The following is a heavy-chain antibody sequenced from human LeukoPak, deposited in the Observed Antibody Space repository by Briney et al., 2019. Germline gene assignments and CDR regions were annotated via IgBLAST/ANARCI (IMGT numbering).Heavy chain of an antibody. D-gene: IGHD6-13*01. CDR1: GFIFSTYG. J-gene: IGHJ4*02. Sequence: GGSLRLSCAASGFIFSTYGMYWVRQAPGKGLEWVAFIRHDGSIKNYADSVKGRSTISRDNSKNTLYLQMNSLRAEDTAVYYCAILPGYSSGWYEVNYWGQGTLVTVSS. V-gene: IGHV3-30*02. CDR2: IRHDGSIK. CDR3: AILPGYSSGWYEVNY.